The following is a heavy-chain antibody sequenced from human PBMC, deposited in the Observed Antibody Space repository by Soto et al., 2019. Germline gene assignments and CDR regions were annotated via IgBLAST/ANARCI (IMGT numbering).Heavy chain of an antibody. CDR2: IADDGHT. J-gene: IGHJ4*02. V-gene: IGHV4-4*02. CDR3: AGGRDYDY. CDR1: GGSITTSVL. Sequence: VQLTESGPGLVRPSGTLSLTCDVSGGSITTSVLWTWVLQFPGRGLEWIGEIADDGHTNYNPSLSGRVTMSVDLSNSQFSLNVASVNAADTAVYFCAGGRDYDYWGQGTLVTVSS. D-gene: IGHD1-26*01.